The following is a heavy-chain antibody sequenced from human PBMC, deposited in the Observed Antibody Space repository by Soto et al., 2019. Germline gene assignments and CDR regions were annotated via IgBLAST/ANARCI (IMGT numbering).Heavy chain of an antibody. Sequence: QVQLVQSGAEVKKPGSSVKVSCKASGGTFSSYAISWVRQAPGQGLELMGGIIPIFGTANYAQKFQGRVTITADKSTSTAYMELSSLRSEDTAVYYCARGRLMGYCSGGSCPIDYWGQGTLVTVSS. CDR2: IIPIFGTA. J-gene: IGHJ4*02. D-gene: IGHD2-15*01. V-gene: IGHV1-69*06. CDR3: ARGRLMGYCSGGSCPIDY. CDR1: GGTFSSYA.